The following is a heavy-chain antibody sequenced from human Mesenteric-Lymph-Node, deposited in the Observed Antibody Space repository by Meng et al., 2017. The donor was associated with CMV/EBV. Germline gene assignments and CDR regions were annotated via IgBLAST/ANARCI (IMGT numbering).Heavy chain of an antibody. CDR3: ARPLFTTIFGVAEDYYYGMDV. Sequence: ASVKVSCKASGYTFTSYDINWVRQAPGQGLEWMGWINPNSGGTNYAQKFQGRVTMTRDTSISTAYMELSRLRSDDTAVYYCARPLFTTIFGVAEDYYYGMDVWGQGTTVTVSS. D-gene: IGHD3-3*01. V-gene: IGHV1-2*02. J-gene: IGHJ6*02. CDR2: INPNSGGT. CDR1: GYTFTSYD.